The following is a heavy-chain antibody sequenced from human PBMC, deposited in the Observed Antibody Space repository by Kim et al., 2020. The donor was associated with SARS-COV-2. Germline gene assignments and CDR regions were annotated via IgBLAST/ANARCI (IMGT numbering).Heavy chain of an antibody. Sequence: GGSLRLSCVASGLTLSPYAMTWVRQAPGKGLVWVSGVSGDGATTTHADSVKGRFIIFRDNSKNTIDLQMNSLRVEDTAVYYCARALYGGMTVWGHGTTVT. V-gene: IGHV3-23*01. CDR1: GLTLSPYA. CDR3: ARALYGGMTV. J-gene: IGHJ6*02. CDR2: VSGDGATT. D-gene: IGHD4-17*01.